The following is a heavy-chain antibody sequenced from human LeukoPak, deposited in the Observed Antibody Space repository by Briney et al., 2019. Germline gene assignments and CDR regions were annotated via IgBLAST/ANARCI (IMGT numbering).Heavy chain of an antibody. J-gene: IGHJ6*02. V-gene: IGHV1-18*01. CDR3: ARDRKYSSRSDYYGMDV. D-gene: IGHD6-6*01. CDR1: GYTFTSYG. CDR2: ISAYNGNT. Sequence: VASVKVSCKASGYTFTSYGISWVRQAPGQGLEWMGWISAYNGNTNYAQKLQGRVTMTTDTCTSTAYMELRSLRSDDTAVYYCARDRKYSSRSDYYGMDVWGQGTTVTVSS.